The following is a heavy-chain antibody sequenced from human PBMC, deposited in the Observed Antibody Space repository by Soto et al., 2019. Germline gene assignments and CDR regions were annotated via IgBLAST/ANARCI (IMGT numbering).Heavy chain of an antibody. D-gene: IGHD3-10*01. V-gene: IGHV3-23*01. J-gene: IGHJ5*02. CDR2: ISGSGDSK. CDR1: GFTFSIYA. CDR3: ASLAWFGELFRWFDP. Sequence: GGSLRLSGAASGFTFSIYALSWVRQGPGKGLEWVSGISGSGDSKHYSDSLKGRFTISRDNSKNMLFLQRNSLRSEDTAVYYCASLAWFGELFRWFDPWGQGTLVTVSS.